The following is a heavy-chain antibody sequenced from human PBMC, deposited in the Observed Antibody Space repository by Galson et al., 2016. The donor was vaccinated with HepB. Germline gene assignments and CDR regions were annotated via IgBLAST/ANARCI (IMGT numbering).Heavy chain of an antibody. CDR1: GFSFGDYA. D-gene: IGHD3-3*01. CDR2: IDWNGGST. V-gene: IGHV3-20*04. Sequence: SLRLSCAASGFSFGDYAMTWVRQAPGKGLEWVSAIDWNGGSTAYADSVKGRFTIFRDNARSSLYLQMSSLRAEDTAFYYCARDEIFGAVRSYNAMDAWGQGTTVTVSS. J-gene: IGHJ6*02. CDR3: ARDEIFGAVRSYNAMDA.